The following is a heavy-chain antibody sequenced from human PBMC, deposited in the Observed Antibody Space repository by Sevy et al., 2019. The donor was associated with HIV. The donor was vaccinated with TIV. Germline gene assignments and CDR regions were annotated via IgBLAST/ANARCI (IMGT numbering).Heavy chain of an antibody. J-gene: IGHJ4*02. CDR2: IYYSGST. CDR1: GGSISSSSYY. D-gene: IGHD3-3*01. V-gene: IGHV4-39*01. CDR3: ARQGGEYDFWSGYYPPHFRGRFDY. Sequence: SETLSLTCTVSGGSISSSSYYWGWIRQPPGKGLEWIGSIYYSGSTYYNPSLKSRVTISVDTSKNQFSLKLSSVTAADTAVYYCARQGGEYDFWSGYYPPHFRGRFDYWGQGTLVTVSS.